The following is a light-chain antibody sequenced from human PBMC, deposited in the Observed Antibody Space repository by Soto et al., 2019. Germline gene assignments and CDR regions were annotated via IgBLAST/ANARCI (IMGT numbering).Light chain of an antibody. CDR1: QSVSSN. V-gene: IGKV3-15*01. J-gene: IGKJ1*01. CDR2: GAS. Sequence: EIVMTQSPVTLSVSPGERATLSCRAGQSVSSNLAWYQQKPGQAPRLLIYGASTRATGIPARFTGSGSGTEFTLTISSLQFDDSAVYYCQQYNNWWTFGQGTKVDIX. CDR3: QQYNNWWT.